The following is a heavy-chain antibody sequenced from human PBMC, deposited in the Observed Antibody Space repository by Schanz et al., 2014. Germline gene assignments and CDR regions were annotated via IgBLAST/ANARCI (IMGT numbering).Heavy chain of an antibody. CDR1: GFTFSSYA. CDR2: INTGGDST. J-gene: IGHJ4*02. Sequence: EVQLLESGGGLVQPGGSLRLSCAASGFTFSSYAMSWVRQAPGKGLEWVSSINTGGDSTYYADSVKGLFTISRDNSRDTVYLQMNSLRADDTAMYYCARWFLIRGVILDSWGQGTLGTVSS. V-gene: IGHV3-23*01. CDR3: ARWFLIRGVILDS. D-gene: IGHD3-10*01.